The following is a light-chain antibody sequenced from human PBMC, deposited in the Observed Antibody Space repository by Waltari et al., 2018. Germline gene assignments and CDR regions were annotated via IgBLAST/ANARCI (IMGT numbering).Light chain of an antibody. V-gene: IGLV7-46*01. Sequence: QAVVTQEPSLTVSPGGTVTPTCCPSTGAVTSGHYPYWFQQKSGQAPRPLISDTSNKHSWTPARFSGSLLGGKAALTLSGAQPEDEADYYCLLSYSGARVFGGGTKLTVL. CDR1: TGAVTSGHY. CDR2: DTS. CDR3: LLSYSGARV. J-gene: IGLJ2*01.